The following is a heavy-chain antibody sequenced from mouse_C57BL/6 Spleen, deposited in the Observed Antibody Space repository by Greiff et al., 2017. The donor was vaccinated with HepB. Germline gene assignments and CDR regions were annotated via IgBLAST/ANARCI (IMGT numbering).Heavy chain of an antibody. J-gene: IGHJ2*01. V-gene: IGHV1-82*01. Sequence: QVQLQQSGPELVKPGASVKISCKASGYAFSSSWMNWVKQRPGKGLEWIGRIYPGDGDTNYNGKFTGKATLTADKSSSTAYMQLSSLTSEDSAVYFCASNGTDYFDYWGQGTTLTVSS. CDR3: ASNGTDYFDY. D-gene: IGHD3-3*01. CDR2: IYPGDGDT. CDR1: GYAFSSSW.